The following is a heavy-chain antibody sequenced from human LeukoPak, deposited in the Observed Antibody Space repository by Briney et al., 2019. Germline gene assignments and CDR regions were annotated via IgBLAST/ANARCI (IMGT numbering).Heavy chain of an antibody. CDR3: AGYPKSYSSGWTAFDI. CDR2: IYYSGIT. D-gene: IGHD6-19*01. V-gene: IGHV4-39*01. J-gene: IGHJ3*02. Sequence: SETLSLTCTVSDGSISSSNYYWGWIRQPPGKGLEWIGNIYYSGITYYNPSLRSRVTMSVDTSKNQFSLKLSSVTAADTAVFYCAGYPKSYSSGWTAFDIWGQGTMVTVSS. CDR1: DGSISSSNYY.